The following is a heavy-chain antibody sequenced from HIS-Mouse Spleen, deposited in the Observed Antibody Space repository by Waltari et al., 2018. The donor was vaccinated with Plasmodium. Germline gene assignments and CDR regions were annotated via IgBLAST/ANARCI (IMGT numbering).Heavy chain of an antibody. CDR3: ASSWYWYFDL. Sequence: EVQLVESGGGLVQPGGSLCLSCAASGFTLGSYWSSWVRQAPGKGLEWVANIKQDGSEKYYVDSVKGRFTISRDNAKNSLYLQMNSLRAEDTAVYYCASSWYWYFDLWGRGTLVTVSS. V-gene: IGHV3-7*01. D-gene: IGHD6-13*01. CDR2: IKQDGSEK. CDR1: GFTLGSYW. J-gene: IGHJ2*01.